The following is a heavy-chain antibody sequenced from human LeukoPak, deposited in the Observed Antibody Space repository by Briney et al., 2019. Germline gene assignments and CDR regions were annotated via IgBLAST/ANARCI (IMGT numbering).Heavy chain of an antibody. V-gene: IGHV3-43*02. Sequence: GGSLRVSCVASGLPIADFAMHWVRQAPGKGLEWVSLISGDGVSTFYADSVKGRFSISRDNSKNSLYLEMNSLRTEDAAMYYCAKESGKFDYWGQGTLVAVSS. J-gene: IGHJ4*02. CDR2: ISGDGVST. CDR3: AKESGKFDY. CDR1: GLPIADFA.